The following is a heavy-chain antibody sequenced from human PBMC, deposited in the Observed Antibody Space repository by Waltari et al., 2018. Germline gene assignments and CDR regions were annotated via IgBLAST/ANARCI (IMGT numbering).Heavy chain of an antibody. CDR3: ARINIVVVPAAIVRWFDP. J-gene: IGHJ5*02. CDR2: IYYSGRT. CDR1: GGSISSYY. D-gene: IGHD2-2*02. Sequence: QVQLQESGPGLVTPSETLSLTCTVSGGSISSYYWSWIRQPPGKGLEWIGYIYYSGRTNYNPSLKSRVTISVDTSKNQFSLKLSSVTAADTAVYYCARINIVVVPAAIVRWFDPWGQGTLVTVSS. V-gene: IGHV4-59*01.